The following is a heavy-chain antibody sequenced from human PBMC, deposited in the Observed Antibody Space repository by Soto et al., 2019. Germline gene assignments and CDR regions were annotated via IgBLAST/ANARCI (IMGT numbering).Heavy chain of an antibody. J-gene: IGHJ6*02. CDR1: GGSFSGYC. D-gene: IGHD2-21*02. V-gene: IGHV4-34*01. CDR2: INHSGST. Sequence: SETLSLTCAVYGGSFSGYCWSWIRQPPGKGLEWIGEINHSGSTNYNPSLKSRVTISVDTSKNQFSLKLSSVTAADTAVYYCARDLWGYCGTDCYPLDVWGQGTTVTVSS. CDR3: ARDLWGYCGTDCYPLDV.